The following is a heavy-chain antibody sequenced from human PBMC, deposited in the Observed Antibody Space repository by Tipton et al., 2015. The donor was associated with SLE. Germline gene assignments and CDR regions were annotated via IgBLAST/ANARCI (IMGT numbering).Heavy chain of an antibody. CDR3: ARGSEGDLPAYYFDY. CDR1: GGSISSHY. D-gene: IGHD2-21*02. J-gene: IGHJ4*02. V-gene: IGHV4-59*11. Sequence: TLSLTCTVSGGSISSHYWSWIRQPPGKGLEWIGYIYYSGSTNYNPSLKSRVTISVDTSKNQFSLKLSSVTAADTAVYYCARGSEGDLPAYYFDYWGQGTLVTVSS. CDR2: IYYSGST.